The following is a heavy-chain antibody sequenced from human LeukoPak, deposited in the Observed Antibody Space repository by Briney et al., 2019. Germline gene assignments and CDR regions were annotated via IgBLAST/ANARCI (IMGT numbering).Heavy chain of an antibody. CDR2: INGNGGGS. V-gene: IGHV3-23*01. D-gene: IGHD3-22*01. CDR3: AKGAMIVDAFDI. J-gene: IGHJ3*02. CDR1: GFTFSDHA. Sequence: GGSLRLSCAASGFTFSDHAMSWVRQAPAKGLEWVSSINGNGGGSYYIDSVKGRFTVSRDNSENALYLQMNSLRAEDTAVYYCAKGAMIVDAFDIWGQGTMVTVST.